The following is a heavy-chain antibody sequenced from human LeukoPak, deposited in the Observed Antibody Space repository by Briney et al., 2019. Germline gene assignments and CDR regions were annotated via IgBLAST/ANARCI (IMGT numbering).Heavy chain of an antibody. CDR1: GFTFSSYA. CDR2: ISGSGGST. D-gene: IGHD4-17*01. J-gene: IGHJ1*01. V-gene: IGHV3-23*01. CDR3: AKDSHGNYAEYLQH. Sequence: TGGSLRLSCAASGFTFSSYATSWVRQAPGKGLEWVSAISGSGGSTYYADSVKGRFTISRDNSKNTLYVQMNSLRAEDTAVYYCAKDSHGNYAEYLQHWGQGTLVTVSS.